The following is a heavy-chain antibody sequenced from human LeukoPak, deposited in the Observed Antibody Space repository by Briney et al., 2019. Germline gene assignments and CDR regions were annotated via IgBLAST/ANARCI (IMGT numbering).Heavy chain of an antibody. D-gene: IGHD6-13*01. J-gene: IGHJ5*02. Sequence: SETLSLTCAVYGGSFSGYYWSWIRQPPGKGLEWIGEINHSGSTNYNPFLKSRVTISVDTSKNQFSLKLSSVTAADTAVYYCARVLSRYSSSWAQNWFDPWGQGTLVTVSS. CDR1: GGSFSGYY. V-gene: IGHV4-34*01. CDR3: ARVLSRYSSSWAQNWFDP. CDR2: INHSGST.